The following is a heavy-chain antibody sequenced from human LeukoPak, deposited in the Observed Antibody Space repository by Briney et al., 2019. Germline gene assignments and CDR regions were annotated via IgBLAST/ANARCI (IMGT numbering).Heavy chain of an antibody. CDR1: GFTFSNSA. V-gene: IGHV3-23*01. CDR2: LSGSGITT. J-gene: IGHJ4*01. Sequence: PGGSLRLSCAASGFTFSNSAMSWVRQAPGKGLEWVSTLSGSGITTYYADSVTGRFTISRDNSKNTLYLQMNSLRAEDTAVYYCAKGIYSSCWSYFDYWGHGTLVTVSS. CDR3: AKGIYSSCWSYFDY. D-gene: IGHD6-19*01.